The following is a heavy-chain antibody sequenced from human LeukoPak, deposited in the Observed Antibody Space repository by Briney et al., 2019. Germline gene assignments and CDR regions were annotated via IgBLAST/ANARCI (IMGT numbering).Heavy chain of an antibody. D-gene: IGHD2-2*01. V-gene: IGHV1-18*01. CDR2: ISAYNGNT. J-gene: IGHJ4*02. Sequence: GASVKVSCKASGYTFTSYGISWVRQAPGQGLEWMGWISAYNGNTNYAQKLQGRVTMTTDTSTSTAYMELRSLRSDDTAVYYCARSLRIVVVPAAMGLKTYNWNDCLGYWGQGTLVTVSS. CDR3: ARSLRIVVVPAAMGLKTYNWNDCLGY. CDR1: GYTFTSYG.